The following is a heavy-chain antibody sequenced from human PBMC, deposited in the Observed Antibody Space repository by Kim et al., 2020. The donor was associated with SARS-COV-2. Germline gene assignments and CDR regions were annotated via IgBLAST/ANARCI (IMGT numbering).Heavy chain of an antibody. CDR1: GYTFTSYG. Sequence: ASVKVSCKASGYTFTSYGISWVRQAPGQGLEWMGWISAYNGNTNYAQKLQGRVTMTTDTSTSTAYMELRSLRSDDTAVYYCARGVRGVTFYPYYYYGMDVWGQGTTVTVSS. CDR2: ISAYNGNT. CDR3: ARGVRGVTFYPYYYYGMDV. V-gene: IGHV1-18*01. J-gene: IGHJ6*02. D-gene: IGHD3-10*01.